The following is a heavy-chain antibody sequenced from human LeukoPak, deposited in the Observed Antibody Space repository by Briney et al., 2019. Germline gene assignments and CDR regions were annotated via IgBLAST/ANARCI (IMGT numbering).Heavy chain of an antibody. CDR3: AKGSGYNSSRYYMDV. V-gene: IGHV3-9*01. D-gene: IGHD6-13*01. CDR1: GFTFDDYA. CDR2: ISWNRDSI. Sequence: GGSLRLSCAASGFTFDDYAMHWVRQAPGKGLEWVSGISWNRDSIGYADSVKGRFTISRDDDKNSLYLQMNSLRAEDTAFYYCAKGSGYNSSRYYMDVWGKGTTVTVS. J-gene: IGHJ6*03.